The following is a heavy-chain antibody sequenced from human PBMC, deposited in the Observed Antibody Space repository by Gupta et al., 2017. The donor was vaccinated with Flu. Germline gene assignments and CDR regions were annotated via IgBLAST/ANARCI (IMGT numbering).Heavy chain of an antibody. CDR1: GSTFRSSA. CDR3: AKDWIVYYGSGSYYWFDP. J-gene: IGHJ5*02. Sequence: EVQLLASGGGLVQPGGSLRLSCAASGSTFRSSALSWVRQAPGKRMEWVSDISGSGGSTYYADSVKGRFTISRDNSKNTLYLQMNSLRAEDTAVYYCAKDWIVYYGSGSYYWFDPWGQGTLVTVSS. CDR2: ISGSGGST. V-gene: IGHV3-23*01. D-gene: IGHD3-10*01.